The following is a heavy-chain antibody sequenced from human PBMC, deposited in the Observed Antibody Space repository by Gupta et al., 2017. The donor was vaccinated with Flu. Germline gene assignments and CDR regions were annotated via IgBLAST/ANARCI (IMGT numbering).Heavy chain of an antibody. CDR3: VRQPSGLRVGYVQH. J-gene: IGHJ1*01. V-gene: IGHV4-39*01. D-gene: IGHD3-10*01. Sequence: WLGTISYSGRTYSNPSFESRVSIPVDMSKNSFSLNLSSMTAADTAVYYCVRQPSGLRVGYVQHWGQGSLVTVSS. CDR2: ISYSGRT.